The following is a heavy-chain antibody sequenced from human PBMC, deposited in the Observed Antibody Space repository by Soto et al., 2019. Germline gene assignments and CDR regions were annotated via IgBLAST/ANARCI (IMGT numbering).Heavy chain of an antibody. Sequence: VQLVESGGDLVQPGGSLRLSCAASGFTFSDHYMEWVRQAPGKGLEWVGRDRNKVDSYTTEYAASVRGRFTISRDDSKTSLYQQMNSLKTEDTTLYYCATGTVGAMDYWGQGTLVTDSS. V-gene: IGHV3-72*01. CDR2: DRNKVDSYTT. CDR1: GFTFSDHY. CDR3: ATGTVGAMDY. D-gene: IGHD1-26*01. J-gene: IGHJ4*02.